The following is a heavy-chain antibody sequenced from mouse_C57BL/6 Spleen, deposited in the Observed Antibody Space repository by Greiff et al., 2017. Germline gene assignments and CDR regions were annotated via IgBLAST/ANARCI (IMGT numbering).Heavy chain of an antibody. CDR1: GYTFTSYT. V-gene: IGHV1-4*01. CDR2: INPSSGYT. D-gene: IGHD1-2*01. J-gene: IGHJ1*03. Sequence: QVQLQQSGAELARPGASVTLSCKASGYTFTSYTMHWVKQRPGQGLEWIGYINPSSGYTTYNQKFKDKATLTADKYSSTAYLQLSSLTSEDSAVDDCARAITTEDDDVWGTGTTVTVSS. CDR3: ARAITTEDDDV.